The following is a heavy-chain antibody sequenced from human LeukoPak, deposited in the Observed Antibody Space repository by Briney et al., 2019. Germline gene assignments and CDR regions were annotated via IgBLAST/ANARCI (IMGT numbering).Heavy chain of an antibody. CDR3: ARERGDKGYYDSSGYYQHDAFDI. CDR1: GGTFSSYA. CDR2: IIPIFGTA. V-gene: IGHV1-69*01. D-gene: IGHD3-22*01. J-gene: IGHJ3*02. Sequence: GASVKVSCKASGGTFSSYAISWVRQAPGQGLEWMGGIIPIFGTANYAQKFQGRVTITADESTSTAYMELSSLRSEDTAVYYCARERGDKGYYDSSGYYQHDAFDIWGQGTMVTASS.